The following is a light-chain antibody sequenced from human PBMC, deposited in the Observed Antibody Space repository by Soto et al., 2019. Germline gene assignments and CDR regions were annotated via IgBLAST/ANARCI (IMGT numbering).Light chain of an antibody. Sequence: QSVLTQPPSVSGAPGQRVTISCTGGSSNIGAGFDVHWYQHLPGTAPKLLIFRNNKRPSGVPDRFSASKSGASASLAITGLQAEDEADYYSQSYDNSLVFGTGTKVTFL. CDR2: RNN. V-gene: IGLV1-40*01. CDR1: SSNIGAGFD. J-gene: IGLJ1*01. CDR3: QSYDNSLV.